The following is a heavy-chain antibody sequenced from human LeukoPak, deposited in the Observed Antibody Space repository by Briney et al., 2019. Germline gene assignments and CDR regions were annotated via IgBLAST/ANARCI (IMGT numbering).Heavy chain of an antibody. V-gene: IGHV1-8*01. CDR3: AKFWGYYYDSSGYYYDPDPLQH. CDR1: GYTFTSYD. CDR2: MNPNSDNT. D-gene: IGHD3-22*01. Sequence: ASVKVSCKASGYTFTSYDINWVRQATGQGLEWMGWMNPNSDNTGYAQKFQGRVTMTRNTSISTAYMELSSLRAEDTAVYYCAKFWGYYYDSSGYYYDPDPLQHWGQGTLVTVSS. J-gene: IGHJ1*01.